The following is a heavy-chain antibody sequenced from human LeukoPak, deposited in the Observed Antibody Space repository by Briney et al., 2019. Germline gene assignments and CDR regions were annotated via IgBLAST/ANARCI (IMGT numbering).Heavy chain of an antibody. J-gene: IGHJ4*02. D-gene: IGHD5-18*01. CDR1: GFTFSSYS. Sequence: PGGSLRLSCAASGFTFSSYSMNWIPQPPGKGLEWIGEINQSGSTNYNPSLKSRVTISVDTSVNQFSLKLTSVTAADTAVFYCARRIEKTAMVDYWGQGTLVTVSS. CDR2: INQSGST. CDR3: ARRIEKTAMVDY. V-gene: IGHV4-34*01.